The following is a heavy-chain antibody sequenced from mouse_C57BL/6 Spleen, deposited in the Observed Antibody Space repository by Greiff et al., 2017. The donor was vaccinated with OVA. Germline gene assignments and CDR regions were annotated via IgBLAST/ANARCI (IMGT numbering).Heavy chain of an antibody. Sequence: EVKVVESGGGLVKPGGSLKLSCAASGFTFSDYGMHWVRQAPEKGLEWVAYISSGSSTIYYADTVKGRFTISRDNAKNTLFLQMTSLRSEDTAMYYCARGGKNDAMDYWGQGTSVTVSS. D-gene: IGHD2-12*01. CDR3: ARGGKNDAMDY. CDR2: ISSGSSTI. V-gene: IGHV5-17*01. J-gene: IGHJ4*01. CDR1: GFTFSDYG.